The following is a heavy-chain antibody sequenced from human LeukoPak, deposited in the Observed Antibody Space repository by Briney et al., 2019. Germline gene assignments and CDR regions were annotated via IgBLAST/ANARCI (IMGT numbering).Heavy chain of an antibody. V-gene: IGHV1-69*05. J-gene: IGHJ3*02. Sequence: SVKVSCKASGGSFTFTSHAISWVRQAPGQGLEWMGGIIPIFGTANYAQKFQGRVTITTDESTSTAYMGLSSLRSEDTAVYYCARDRAVKGNDAFDIWGQGTMVTVSS. CDR1: GGSFTFTSHA. CDR3: ARDRAVKGNDAFDI. CDR2: IIPIFGTA. D-gene: IGHD6-19*01.